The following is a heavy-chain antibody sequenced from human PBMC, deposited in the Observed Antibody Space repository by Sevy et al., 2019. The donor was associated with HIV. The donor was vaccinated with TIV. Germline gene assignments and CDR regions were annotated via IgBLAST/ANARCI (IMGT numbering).Heavy chain of an antibody. V-gene: IGHV3-21*01. CDR2: ISDLSNYI. CDR3: ARAVPATDALDI. Sequence: GGSLRLSCAASGFTFSSYSMHWVRQAPGKGLEWVSSISDLSNYICYSDSMKGRFSISRDNAKNSLYLQMISLRAEDTAVFYCARAVPATDALDIWGQGTLVTFSS. CDR1: GFTFSSYS. D-gene: IGHD6-19*01. J-gene: IGHJ3*02.